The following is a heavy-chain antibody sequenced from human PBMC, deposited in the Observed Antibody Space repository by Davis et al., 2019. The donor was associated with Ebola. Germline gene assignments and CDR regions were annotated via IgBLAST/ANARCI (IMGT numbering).Heavy chain of an antibody. Sequence: GGSLRLSCAASGFTFSDYYMSWIRQAPGKGLEWVSYISSSGSTIYYADSVKSRFTISRDNAKNSLYLQMNSLRAEDTAVYYCAGSSTVTTFYYYGMDVWGQGTTVTVSS. J-gene: IGHJ6*02. CDR2: ISSSGSTI. D-gene: IGHD4-17*01. CDR1: GFTFSDYY. CDR3: AGSSTVTTFYYYGMDV. V-gene: IGHV3-11*01.